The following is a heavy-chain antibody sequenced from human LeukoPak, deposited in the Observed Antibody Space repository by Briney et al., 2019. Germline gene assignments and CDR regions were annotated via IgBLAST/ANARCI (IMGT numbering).Heavy chain of an antibody. J-gene: IGHJ4*02. V-gene: IGHV4-4*07. CDR3: ARDSRYYDYWSGYLDY. CDR2: MFTSGKT. CDR1: GDFISNYY. Sequence: SETLSLTCSVSGDFISNYYWSWIRRPAGKGLEWIGHMFTSGKTNYNPSLKSRVTMSVDTSNNQFFLNLSSVTAADTAVYYCARDSRYYDYWSGYLDYWGQGTLVTVSS. D-gene: IGHD3-3*01.